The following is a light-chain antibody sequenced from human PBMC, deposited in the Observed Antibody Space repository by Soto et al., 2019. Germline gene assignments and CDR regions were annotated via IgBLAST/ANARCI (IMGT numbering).Light chain of an antibody. CDR2: DVN. V-gene: IGLV2-11*01. CDR1: SSDVGSYKF. Sequence: QSVLTQPRSVSGSPGQSVTISCTGPSSDVGSYKFVSWYQHHPGTAPKLLIFDVNKRPSGVPDRFSGSNYGNAASLTISGLQPEDEAAYFCCSFVDSDTVLFGEGTKLTVL. J-gene: IGLJ3*02. CDR3: CSFVDSDTVL.